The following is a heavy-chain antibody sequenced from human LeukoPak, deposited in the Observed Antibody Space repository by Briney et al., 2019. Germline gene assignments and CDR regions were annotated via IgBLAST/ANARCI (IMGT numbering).Heavy chain of an antibody. CDR1: GFTFSSYG. CDR2: IWYDGSNK. CDR3: AKDPFSCRSSGCHGIDY. Sequence: PGGSLRLSCAASGFTFSSYGMHWVRQAPGKGLEWVAVIWYDGSNKYYADSVKGRFTISRDNSKNTLYLQMNSLRAEDTALYYCAKDPFSCRSSGCHGIDYWGQGTLVTVSS. D-gene: IGHD6-19*01. J-gene: IGHJ4*02. V-gene: IGHV3-30*02.